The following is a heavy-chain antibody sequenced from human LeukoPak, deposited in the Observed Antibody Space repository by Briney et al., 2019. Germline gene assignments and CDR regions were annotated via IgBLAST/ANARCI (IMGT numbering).Heavy chain of an antibody. CDR1: GYTFTSYY. Sequence: ASVKVSCKASGYTFTSYYMHWVRQAPGQGLEWMGIINPSGGSTSYAQKFQGRVTMTRDTSTSTVYMELSSLRSEDTAVYYCARMVRGVIDYYYYYYMDVWGKGTTVTISS. J-gene: IGHJ6*03. CDR2: INPSGGST. CDR3: ARMVRGVIDYYYYYYMDV. D-gene: IGHD3-10*01. V-gene: IGHV1-46*01.